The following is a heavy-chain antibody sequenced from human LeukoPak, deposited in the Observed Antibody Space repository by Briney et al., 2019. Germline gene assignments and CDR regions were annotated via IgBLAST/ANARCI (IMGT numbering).Heavy chain of an antibody. CDR3: ARDPALYCTGGSCRQYCGYY. V-gene: IGHV3-30*04. J-gene: IGHJ4*02. CDR1: RCTFINYA. D-gene: IGHD2-15*01. Sequence: PGRSLRLSCAVPRCTFINYATHWVRQAPGKGLEWVALISYDGRNKYYPDSVKGRFTVSRDNAKSTLYLQMNSLRDEDTAVYYCARDPALYCTGGSCRQYCGYYCVQGAVVTVSS. CDR2: ISYDGRNK.